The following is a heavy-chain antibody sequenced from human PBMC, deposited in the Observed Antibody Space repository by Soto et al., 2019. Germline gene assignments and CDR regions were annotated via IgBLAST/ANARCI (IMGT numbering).Heavy chain of an antibody. CDR1: GFTFTNYG. CDR3: AAALSGYTPNYDY. V-gene: IGHV3-23*01. Sequence: WGSLRLSCVASGFTFTNYGMNWFRQAPGKGLEWVSAISDTGGNTFYADSAKGRFTISRDNSKNTLYLHMNGLRSEDTAIYYCAAALSGYTPNYDYWGQGTPVTVSS. J-gene: IGHJ4*02. D-gene: IGHD5-18*01. CDR2: ISDTGGNT.